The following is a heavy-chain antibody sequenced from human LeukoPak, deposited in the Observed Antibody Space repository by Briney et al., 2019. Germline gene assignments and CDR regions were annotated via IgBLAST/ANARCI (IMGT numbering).Heavy chain of an antibody. Sequence: ASVKVSCKASGYTFSGYYLHWVRQAPGQGLEWMGWMNPNSGNTGYAQKFQGRVTITRNTSISTAYMELSSLRSEDTAVYYCARGLRAFGPYSSGWYPTYYYYMDVWGKGTTVTVSS. CDR1: GYTFSGYY. CDR2: MNPNSGNT. J-gene: IGHJ6*03. CDR3: ARGLRAFGPYSSGWYPTYYYYMDV. V-gene: IGHV1-8*03. D-gene: IGHD6-19*01.